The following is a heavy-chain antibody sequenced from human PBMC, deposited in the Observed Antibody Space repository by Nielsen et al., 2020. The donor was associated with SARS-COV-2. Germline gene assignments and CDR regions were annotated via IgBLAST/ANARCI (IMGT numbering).Heavy chain of an antibody. CDR3: AKDIEQWLLVDGYRRFYP. Sequence: SLKISCAASGFTFDDYAMHWVRQAPGKGLEWVSGISWNSGSIGYADSVKGRFTISRDNAKNSLYLQMNSLRAEDTALYYCAKDIEQWLLVDGYRRFYPWGQGTLVTVSS. D-gene: IGHD6-19*01. J-gene: IGHJ5*02. CDR2: ISWNSGSI. V-gene: IGHV3-9*01. CDR1: GFTFDDYA.